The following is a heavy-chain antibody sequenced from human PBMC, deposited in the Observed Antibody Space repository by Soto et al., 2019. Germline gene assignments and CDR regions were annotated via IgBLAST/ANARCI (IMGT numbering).Heavy chain of an antibody. CDR3: ARDFLDAFDI. J-gene: IGHJ3*02. Sequence: QVQLVESGGGVVQPGRSLRLSCAASGFTFSSYGMHWVPQAPGKGLEWVAVIWYDGSNKYYADSVKGRFTISRDNSKNTPYLQMNSMRAENTAVYYCARDFLDAFDIWGQGTMVTVSS. CDR1: GFTFSSYG. CDR2: IWYDGSNK. V-gene: IGHV3-33*01.